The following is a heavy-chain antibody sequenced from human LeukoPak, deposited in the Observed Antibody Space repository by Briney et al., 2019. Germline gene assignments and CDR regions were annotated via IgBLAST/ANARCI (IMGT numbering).Heavy chain of an antibody. J-gene: IGHJ5*02. CDR3: ARARYQLLSFGWFDP. D-gene: IGHD2-2*01. CDR2: IYYSGST. CDR1: GGSISSSSYY. V-gene: IGHV4-39*07. Sequence: SETLSLTCTVSGGSISSSSYYWGWIRQPPGKGLEWIGSIYYSGSTYYNPSLKSRVTISVDTSKNQFSLKLSSVTAADTAVYYCARARYQLLSFGWFDPWGQGTLVTVSS.